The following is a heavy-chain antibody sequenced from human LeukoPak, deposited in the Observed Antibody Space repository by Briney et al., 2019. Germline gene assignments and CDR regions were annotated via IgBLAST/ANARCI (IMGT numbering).Heavy chain of an antibody. CDR2: INYSGNT. Sequence: SETLSLTCTVSGGSISSNYWSWIRQPPGKGLQWVGYINYSGNTNYNPSLTGRVTVSVDTSKNQFSLKLSSVTAADTAVYYCASLRSDGSGSYYNQDFDYWGQGTLVTVSS. J-gene: IGHJ4*02. CDR1: GGSISSNY. CDR3: ASLRSDGSGSYYNQDFDY. V-gene: IGHV4-59*08. D-gene: IGHD3-10*01.